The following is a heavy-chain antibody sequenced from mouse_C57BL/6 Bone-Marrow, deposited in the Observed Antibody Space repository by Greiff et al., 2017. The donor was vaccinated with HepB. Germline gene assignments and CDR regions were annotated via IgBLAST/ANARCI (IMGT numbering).Heavy chain of an antibody. CDR2: IYPSDSET. CDR1: GYTFTSYW. Sequence: VQLPQPGAELVRPGSSVKLSCKASGYTFTSYWMDWVKQRPGQGLEWIGNIYPSDSETHYNQKFKDKATLTVDKSSSTAYMQLSSLTSEDSAVYYCARSAARSGGYAMDYWGQGTAVTVSS. V-gene: IGHV1-61*01. CDR3: ARSAARSGGYAMDY. J-gene: IGHJ4*01. D-gene: IGHD1-1*01.